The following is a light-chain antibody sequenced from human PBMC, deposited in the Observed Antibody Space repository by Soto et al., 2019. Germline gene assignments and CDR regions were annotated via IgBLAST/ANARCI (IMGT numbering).Light chain of an antibody. V-gene: IGLV2-11*01. CDR2: DVN. CDR3: CSYAGSYTWV. J-gene: IGLJ3*02. CDR1: SSDVGNYNY. Sequence: QSALTQPRSLSGSPGQSVTISCTGTSSDVGNYNYVSWYQQHPGKAPKVMIYDVNKWPSGVPDRFSGSKSGNTASLTISGLQAEDEADYYCCSYAGSYTWVFGGGTKLTVL.